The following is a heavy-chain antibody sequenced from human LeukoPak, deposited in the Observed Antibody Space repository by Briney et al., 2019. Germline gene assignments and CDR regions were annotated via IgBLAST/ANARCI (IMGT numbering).Heavy chain of an antibody. Sequence: ASVKVSCKASGYTFTGYCMQWVRQAPGQGLEWMGWISGYDGNTNYPQRLQGRVTIATDTSTSTAYMELRNLRSDDTAVYYCARESSNGWFDPWGQGTLVTVSS. V-gene: IGHV1-18*04. CDR2: ISGYDGNT. D-gene: IGHD2-8*01. CDR3: ARESSNGWFDP. CDR1: GYTFTGYC. J-gene: IGHJ5*02.